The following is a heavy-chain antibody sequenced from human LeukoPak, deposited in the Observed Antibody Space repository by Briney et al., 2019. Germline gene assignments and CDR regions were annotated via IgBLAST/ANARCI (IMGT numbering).Heavy chain of an antibody. CDR1: GGSFSGYY. V-gene: IGHV4-34*01. D-gene: IGHD6-19*01. CDR3: ARGPRIAVAGRRSWFDP. CDR2: INHSGST. Sequence: SETLSLTCAVYGGSFSGYYWSWIREPSGKGLEWMGEINHSGSTNYNPSLKSRVTISVDTSKNQFSLKLSSVTAADTAVYYCARGPRIAVAGRRSWFDPWGQGTLVTVSS. J-gene: IGHJ5*02.